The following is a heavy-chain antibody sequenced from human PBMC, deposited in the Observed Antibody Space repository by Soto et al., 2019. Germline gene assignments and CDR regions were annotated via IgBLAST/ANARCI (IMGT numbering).Heavy chain of an antibody. CDR3: AKDYLGSSHSFDS. CDR2: ISYDGGYK. Sequence: GGSLSLSCAASGFTFSSYAMHWVRQAPGKGLEWVAVISYDGGYKYYADSVKGRFATSRDNAKNMLYLQMNSLRTEDTAVYFCAKDYLGSSHSFDSWGQGTLVTVSS. V-gene: IGHV3-30*18. D-gene: IGHD6-6*01. J-gene: IGHJ4*02. CDR1: GFTFSSYA.